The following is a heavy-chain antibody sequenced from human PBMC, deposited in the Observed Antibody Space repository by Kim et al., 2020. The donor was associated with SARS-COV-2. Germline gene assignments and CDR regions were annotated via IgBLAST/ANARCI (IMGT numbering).Heavy chain of an antibody. Sequence: ASVKVSCKASGYTFTSYAMHWVRQAPGQRLEWMGWINAGNGNTKYSQKFQGRVTITRDTSASTAYMELSSLRSEDTAVYYCAREAPLLWFGFNDYWGQGTLVTVSS. CDR2: INAGNGNT. V-gene: IGHV1-3*01. CDR1: GYTFTSYA. CDR3: AREAPLLWFGFNDY. J-gene: IGHJ4*02. D-gene: IGHD3-10*01.